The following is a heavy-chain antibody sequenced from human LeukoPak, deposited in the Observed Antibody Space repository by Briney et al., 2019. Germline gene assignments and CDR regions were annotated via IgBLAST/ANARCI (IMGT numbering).Heavy chain of an antibody. V-gene: IGHV3-53*01. D-gene: IGHD3-22*01. CDR3: ARVAPPYYYDSSGYFDY. Sequence: AGGSLRLSCAASGFTVSSNYMSWVRQAPGKGLEWVSVIYSGGSTYHADSVKGRFTISRHNSKNTLYLQMNSLGAEDTAVYYCARVAPPYYYDSSGYFDYWGQGTLVTVSS. CDR2: IYSGGST. CDR1: GFTVSSNY. J-gene: IGHJ4*02.